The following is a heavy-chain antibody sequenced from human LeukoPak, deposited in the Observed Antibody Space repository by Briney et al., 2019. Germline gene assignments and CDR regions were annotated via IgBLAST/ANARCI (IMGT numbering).Heavy chain of an antibody. CDR2: INRSGST. Sequence: PSETLSLTCAVYGGSFSGYYWSWIRQPPGKGLEWIGEINRSGSTNYNPSLKSRVTISVDTSKNQFSLKLSSVTAADTAVYYCARDHGSSGYYYVWGQGTLVTVSS. CDR3: ARDHGSSGYYYV. D-gene: IGHD3-22*01. CDR1: GGSFSGYY. V-gene: IGHV4-34*01. J-gene: IGHJ4*02.